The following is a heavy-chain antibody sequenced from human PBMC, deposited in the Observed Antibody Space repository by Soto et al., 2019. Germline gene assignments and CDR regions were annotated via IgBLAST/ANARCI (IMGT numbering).Heavy chain of an antibody. CDR2: INPNNGGT. V-gene: IGHV1-2*02. Sequence: GDSVKVSCKASGYSFTGYYVHWVRQAPGQGLEWMAWINPNNGGTKYAQKFQGRVTVTRDTSINTAYMDLSGLRSDDTAVYYCAGGSHPAFSLWFWGQGTLVTVSS. CDR1: GYSFTGYY. J-gene: IGHJ4*02. D-gene: IGHD1-26*01. CDR3: AGGSHPAFSLWF.